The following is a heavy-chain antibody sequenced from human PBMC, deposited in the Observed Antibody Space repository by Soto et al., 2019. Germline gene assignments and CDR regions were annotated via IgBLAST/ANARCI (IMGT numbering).Heavy chain of an antibody. CDR3: AKSGGLEWLLTWFDP. V-gene: IGHV3-23*01. D-gene: IGHD3-3*01. CDR1: GFTFSSYA. CDR2: ISGSGCST. Sequence: EVQLLESGGGLVQPGGSLRLSCAASGFTFSSYAMSWVRQAPGKVLEWVPAISGSGCSTYYADSVKGRFTISRDNAKNTLYLQMNSLRAEDTAVYYCAKSGGLEWLLTWFDPWGQGTLVTVS. J-gene: IGHJ5*02.